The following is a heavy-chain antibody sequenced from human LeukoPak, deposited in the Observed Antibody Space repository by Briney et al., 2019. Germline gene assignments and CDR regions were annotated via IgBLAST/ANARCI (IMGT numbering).Heavy chain of an antibody. V-gene: IGHV4-39*01. Sequence: SETLSLTCTVSGGSISSSSYYWGWIRQPRGKGLEWIGSIYYSGSTYYNPSLKSRVTISVDTSKNQFSLKLSSVTAADTAVYYCARGDPMVFWFDPWGQGTLVTVSS. CDR1: GGSISSSSYY. D-gene: IGHD3-10*01. CDR2: IYYSGST. J-gene: IGHJ5*02. CDR3: ARGDPMVFWFDP.